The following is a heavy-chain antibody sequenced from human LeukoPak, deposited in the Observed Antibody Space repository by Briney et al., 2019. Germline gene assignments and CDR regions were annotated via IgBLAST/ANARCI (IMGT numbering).Heavy chain of an antibody. J-gene: IGHJ5*02. V-gene: IGHV3-13*01. CDR2: IDIPGNT. CDR1: GFTLSNYD. CDR3: ARAVAGTHWFDP. D-gene: IGHD6-19*01. Sequence: GGSLRLSCAASGFTLSNYDMHWVRHATGKGLEWVSGIDIPGNTYYPDSVKGRFTMSRESAKNSLYLQMNSLRAGDTAVYYCARAVAGTHWFDPWGQGTLVIVSS.